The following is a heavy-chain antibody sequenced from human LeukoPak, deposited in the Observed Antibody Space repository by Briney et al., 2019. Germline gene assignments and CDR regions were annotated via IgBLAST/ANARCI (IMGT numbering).Heavy chain of an antibody. V-gene: IGHV1-2*02. CDR3: ARDRYCNGCDAFDI. J-gene: IGHJ3*02. CDR1: GYAFTSYY. CDR2: INPHSGDT. Sequence: ASVKVSCKASGYAFTSYYFHWVRQAPGHGLEWMGWINPHSGDTNYAQKFQGRVTMTRDTSINTAYMELSRLTSDDTAVYYCARDRYCNGCDAFDIWGQGTMVTASS. D-gene: IGHD2/OR15-2a*01.